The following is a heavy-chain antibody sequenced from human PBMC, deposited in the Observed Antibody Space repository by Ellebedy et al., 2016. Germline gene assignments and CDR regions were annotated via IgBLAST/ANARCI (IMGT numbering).Heavy chain of an antibody. CDR2: DGGSA. Sequence: SETLSLTCTVSGGSITSDHWSWIRQPPGKGLEWIGNDGGSAFYNPSLKSRVTVSVDPSNNQFSLKLTSVTAADTALYFCARDAFSGSPLTAFEIWGQGRMVAVSS. CDR1: GGSITSDH. V-gene: IGHV4-59*12. D-gene: IGHD1-26*01. CDR3: ARDAFSGSPLTAFEI. J-gene: IGHJ3*02.